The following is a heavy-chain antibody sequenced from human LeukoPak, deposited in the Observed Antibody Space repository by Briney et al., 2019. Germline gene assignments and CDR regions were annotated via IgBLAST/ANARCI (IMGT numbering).Heavy chain of an antibody. CDR1: GFTFSSYA. V-gene: IGHV3-23*01. J-gene: IGHJ6*03. Sequence: AGYLRLSCAASGFTFSSYAMSWVRQAPGQGLEWVLAISGSGGSTYYADSVKGRFTISRDNSKNTLYLQMNSLRAEDTAVYYCAKYWGGVYYYYYYMDVGGKGTTVTVSS. D-gene: IGHD2-8*02. CDR3: AKYWGGVYYYYYYMDV. CDR2: ISGSGGST.